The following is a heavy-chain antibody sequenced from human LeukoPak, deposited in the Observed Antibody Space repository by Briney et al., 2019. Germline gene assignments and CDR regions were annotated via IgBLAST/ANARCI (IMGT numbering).Heavy chain of an antibody. CDR1: GDSISSDDYY. CDR3: ARVVSPGYYYYYYMDV. J-gene: IGHJ6*03. V-gene: IGHV4-61*02. Sequence: SQTLSLTCTVSGDSISSDDYYWSWIRQPAGKGLEWIGRFSASGNSNYNPSLKSRLTISVDTSKNQFSLKLSSVTAADTAVYYCARVVSPGYYYYYYMDVWGKGTTVTVSS. CDR2: FSASGNS. D-gene: IGHD2/OR15-2a*01.